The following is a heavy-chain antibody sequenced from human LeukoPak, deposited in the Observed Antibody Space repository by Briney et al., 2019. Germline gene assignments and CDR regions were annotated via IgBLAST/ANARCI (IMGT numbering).Heavy chain of an antibody. CDR1: GYTFTSYG. D-gene: IGHD3-22*01. J-gene: IGHJ3*02. CDR3: ARSHMYYYDSSGYYFAESPSLPKYAFDI. Sequence: ASVKVPCKASGYTFTSYGISWVRQAPGQGLEWMGWISAYNGNTNYAQKLQGRVTMTTDTSTSTAYMELRSLRSDDTAVYYCARSHMYYYDSSGYYFAESPSLPKYAFDIWGQGTMVTVSS. V-gene: IGHV1-18*01. CDR2: ISAYNGNT.